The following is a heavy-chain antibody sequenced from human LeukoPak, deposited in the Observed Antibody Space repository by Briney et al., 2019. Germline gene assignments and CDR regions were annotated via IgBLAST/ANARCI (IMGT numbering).Heavy chain of an antibody. CDR2: IFHNGIT. V-gene: IGHV4-38-2*01. CDR3: ARRISTRRGETCSSTSCYFDY. CDR1: GFSISSGYF. J-gene: IGHJ4*02. Sequence: PSETLSLTCAVSGFSISSGYFWAWIRQSPGKGLGWIGSIFHNGITYYNPSLKSRITISVDTSKNQFSLRLSSVTAADTAVYYCARRISTRRGETCSSTSCYFDYWGQGTLVTVSS. D-gene: IGHD2-2*01.